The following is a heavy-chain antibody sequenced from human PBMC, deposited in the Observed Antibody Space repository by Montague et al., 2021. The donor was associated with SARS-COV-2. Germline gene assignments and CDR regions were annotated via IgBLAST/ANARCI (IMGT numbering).Heavy chain of an antibody. D-gene: IGHD2-2*01. V-gene: IGHV4-34*01. CDR3: TREGYQVLWSDYYYYGMDV. CDR2: INHSGST. CDR1: GGSFSGYY. Sequence: SETLSLTCAVYGGSFSGYYWSWTRQPPGKGLEWIGEINHSGSTNYNPSLKSRVTISVDTSKNQFSLKLSSVTAADTAVYYCTREGYQVLWSDYYYYGMDVWGQGTTVTASS. J-gene: IGHJ6*02.